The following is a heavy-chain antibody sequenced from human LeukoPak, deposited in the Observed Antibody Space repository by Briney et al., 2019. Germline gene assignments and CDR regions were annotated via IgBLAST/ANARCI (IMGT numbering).Heavy chain of an antibody. CDR2: IHHSGTT. CDR1: GGSVSTNNY. CDR3: VKHGMWFGVNQD. J-gene: IGHJ4*02. Sequence: PSETLSLTCTVSGGSVSTNNYWGWIRLPPGKGLEWIANIHHSGTTYYNPSLKSRVTISVDTSKNQFSLNLRSVTAADTAVYYCVKHGMWFGVNQDWGQGTLVTVSS. V-gene: IGHV4-39*01. D-gene: IGHD3-10*01.